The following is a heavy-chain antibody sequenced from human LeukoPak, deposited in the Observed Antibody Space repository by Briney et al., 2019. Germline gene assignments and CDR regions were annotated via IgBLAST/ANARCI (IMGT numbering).Heavy chain of an antibody. J-gene: IGHJ6*02. CDR3: ARASHRSHDTIYGMDV. D-gene: IGHD3-9*01. CDR2: IYHSGST. V-gene: IGHV4-38-2*02. Sequence: SETLSLTRTVSGYSISSGYYWGWIRQPPGKGLEWIGSIYHSGSTYYNPSLKSRVTISVDTSKNQFSLKLSSVTAADTAVYYCARASHRSHDTIYGMDVWGQGTTVTVSS. CDR1: GYSISSGYY.